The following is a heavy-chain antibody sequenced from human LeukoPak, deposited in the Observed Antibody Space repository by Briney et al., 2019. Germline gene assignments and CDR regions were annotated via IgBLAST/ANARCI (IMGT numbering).Heavy chain of an antibody. V-gene: IGHV1-46*02. Sequence: ASVKVSCKASGYTFNSSYMHWVRQAPGQGLEWMGIINPSDDSTRYTQKFQGRVAMTKDTSTNTVYMHLSSLSSDDTAVYYCARAYYESSAYRHAVYFDYWGQGTLVTVSS. CDR2: INPSDDST. J-gene: IGHJ4*02. CDR3: ARAYYESSAYRHAVYFDY. D-gene: IGHD3-22*01. CDR1: GYTFNSSY.